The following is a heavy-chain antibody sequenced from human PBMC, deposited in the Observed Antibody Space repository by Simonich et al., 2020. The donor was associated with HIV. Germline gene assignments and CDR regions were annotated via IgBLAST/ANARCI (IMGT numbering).Heavy chain of an antibody. CDR3: ARRTGYDLDY. V-gene: IGHV4-34*01. D-gene: IGHD5-12*01. J-gene: IGHJ4*02. Sequence: QVHLQQWGAGLLTPSETLSLTCAVYGGSFRGYYWSWIRQPPEKGLEWIGEINHSGRPDYNPSLKSRVTISVDTSKNQFSLKLSSVTAADTAVYYCARRTGYDLDYWGQGTLVTVSS. CDR1: GGSFRGYY. CDR2: INHSGRP.